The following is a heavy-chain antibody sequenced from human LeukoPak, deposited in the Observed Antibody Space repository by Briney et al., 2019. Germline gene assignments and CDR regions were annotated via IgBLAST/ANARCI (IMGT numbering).Heavy chain of an antibody. Sequence: ASVKVCCKASGYTFTGYYMHWVRQAPGQGLEWMGWINPNNGGTNYAQKFQGRVTMTRDTSTSTAYMELSSLRSDDTAVYYCARTGRDFWSGFDALDIWGQGTMVTVSS. CDR1: GYTFTGYY. CDR2: INPNNGGT. D-gene: IGHD3-3*01. V-gene: IGHV1-2*02. CDR3: ARTGRDFWSGFDALDI. J-gene: IGHJ3*02.